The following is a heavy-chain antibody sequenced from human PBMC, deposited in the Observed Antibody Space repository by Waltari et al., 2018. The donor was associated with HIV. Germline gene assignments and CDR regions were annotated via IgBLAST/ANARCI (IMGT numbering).Heavy chain of an antibody. D-gene: IGHD2-8*02. CDR3: AMGGYCTGGVCPHYYYYYGMDV. V-gene: IGHV1-24*01. Sequence: QVQLVQSGAEVKKPGASVKVSCKVSGYTLTELSMHWVRQAPGKGLEWMGGFDPEDGETIYAQKFQGRVTMTEDTSTDTAYMELSSLRSEDTAVYYCAMGGYCTGGVCPHYYYYYGMDVWGQGTTVTVSS. J-gene: IGHJ6*02. CDR2: FDPEDGET. CDR1: GYTLTELS.